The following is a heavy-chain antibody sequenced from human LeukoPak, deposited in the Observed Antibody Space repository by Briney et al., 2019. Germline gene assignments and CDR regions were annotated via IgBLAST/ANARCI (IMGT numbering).Heavy chain of an antibody. CDR1: GYTFTSYG. Sequence: ASVKVSCKASGYTFTSYGISWVRQAPGQGREWMGWISAYNGNTNYAQKRQGRLTMTTDTSTSTAYMELRSLRSDDTAVYYCARERPSYDSSGLTLFDYWGQGTLVTVSS. V-gene: IGHV1-18*01. CDR2: ISAYNGNT. J-gene: IGHJ4*02. D-gene: IGHD3-22*01. CDR3: ARERPSYDSSGLTLFDY.